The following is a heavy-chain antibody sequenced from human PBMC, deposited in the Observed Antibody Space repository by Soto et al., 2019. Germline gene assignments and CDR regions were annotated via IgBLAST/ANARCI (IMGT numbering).Heavy chain of an antibody. D-gene: IGHD3-22*01. CDR3: ARISSGYYYVDY. CDR1: GGSFSSYY. CDR2: IYYSGST. J-gene: IGHJ4*02. V-gene: IGHV4-59*01. Sequence: PSETLSLTCTVSGGSFSSYYWSWIRQPPGKGLEWIGYIYYSGSTNYNPSPKSRVSISADTSKNQFSLKLSSVTAADTAVYYCARISSGYYYVDYWGQGTLVTVSS.